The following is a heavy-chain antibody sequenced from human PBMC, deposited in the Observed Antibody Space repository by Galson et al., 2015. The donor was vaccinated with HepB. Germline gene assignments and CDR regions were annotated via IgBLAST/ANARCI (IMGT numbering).Heavy chain of an antibody. CDR2: ISYDGVNK. Sequence: SLRLSCAASGFTLRNYAVHWVRQAQGKGLEWVAVISYDGVNKYYTDSLKGRFTISRDNSKDTIYLQMNSLRAEDTAMYYCARDMGSGWYSSLEYWGQGTLVTVSS. V-gene: IGHV3-30-3*01. CDR3: ARDMGSGWYSSLEY. J-gene: IGHJ4*02. D-gene: IGHD6-19*01. CDR1: GFTLRNYA.